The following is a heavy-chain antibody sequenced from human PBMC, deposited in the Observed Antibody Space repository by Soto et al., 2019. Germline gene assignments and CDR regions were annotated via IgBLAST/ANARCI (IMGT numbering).Heavy chain of an antibody. J-gene: IGHJ6*02. D-gene: IGHD2-15*01. CDR1: GFTFRDYP. CDR3: CRDARLPRHYYQGMDV. Sequence: DEQLVESGGGLVQPGRPLTLSCKASGFTFRDYPMTWVRQAPGKGLEWVGFIRTERYGETTEYAASVKGRFSIARDDSSNIAYLYMKSLKIEDTGVYYCCRDARLPRHYYQGMDVWGQGTTVTVSS. V-gene: IGHV3-49*04. CDR2: IRTERYGETT.